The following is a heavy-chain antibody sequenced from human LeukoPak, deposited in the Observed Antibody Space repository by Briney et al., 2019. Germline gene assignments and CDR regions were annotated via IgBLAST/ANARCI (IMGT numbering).Heavy chain of an antibody. CDR3: AKDYVGATSPDY. D-gene: IGHD1-26*01. Sequence: PGGSLRLSCAASGFTFSSYGMHWVRQAPGKGLEWVAVISYDGSNKYYADSVKGRFAISRGNSKNTLYLQMNSLRAEDTAVYYCAKDYVGATSPDYWGQGTLVTVSS. J-gene: IGHJ4*02. CDR1: GFTFSSYG. CDR2: ISYDGSNK. V-gene: IGHV3-30*18.